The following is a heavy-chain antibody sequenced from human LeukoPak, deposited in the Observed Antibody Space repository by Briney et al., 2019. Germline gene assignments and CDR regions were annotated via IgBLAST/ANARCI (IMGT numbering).Heavy chain of an antibody. CDR1: GFTFSSYS. V-gene: IGHV3-21*01. D-gene: IGHD6-13*01. Sequence: PGGSLRLSCAASGFTFSSYSMNWVRQAPGKGLEWVSSISSSSSYIYYADSVKGRFTISRDNAKNSLYLQMNSLRAEDTAVYYCARTIAAAAIGEAFDIWGQGTMVTVPS. CDR3: ARTIAAAAIGEAFDI. J-gene: IGHJ3*02. CDR2: ISSSSSYI.